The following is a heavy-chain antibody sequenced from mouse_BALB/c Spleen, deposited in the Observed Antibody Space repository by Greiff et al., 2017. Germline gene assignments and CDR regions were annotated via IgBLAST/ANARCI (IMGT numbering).Heavy chain of an antibody. CDR1: GFTFSSYT. V-gene: IGHV5-6-4*01. CDR3: TRVGGTTVDWYFDV. J-gene: IGHJ1*01. D-gene: IGHD1-1*01. Sequence: EVQRVESGGGLVKPGGSLKLSCAASGFTFSSYTMSWVRQTPEKRLEWVATISSGGSYTYYPDSVKGRFTISRDNAKNTLYLQMSSLKSEDTAMYYCTRVGGTTVDWYFDVWGAGTTVTVSS. CDR2: ISSGGSYT.